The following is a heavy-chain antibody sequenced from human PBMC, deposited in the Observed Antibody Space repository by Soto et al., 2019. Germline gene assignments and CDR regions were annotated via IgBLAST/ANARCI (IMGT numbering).Heavy chain of an antibody. Sequence: ASETLSLTCTVSGGSVSSGSYYWSWIRQPPGKGLEWIGYIYYSGSTNYNPSLKSRVTISVDTSKNQFSLKLSSVTAADTAVYYCARELLWFGELSYPERWFDPWGQGTLVTVSS. CDR2: IYYSGST. V-gene: IGHV4-61*01. CDR3: ARELLWFGELSYPERWFDP. CDR1: GGSVSSGSYY. D-gene: IGHD3-10*01. J-gene: IGHJ5*02.